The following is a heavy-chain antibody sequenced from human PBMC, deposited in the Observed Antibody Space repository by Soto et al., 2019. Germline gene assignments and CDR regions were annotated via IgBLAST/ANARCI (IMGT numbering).Heavy chain of an antibody. D-gene: IGHD3-16*02. CDR3: ARDPDPTYYDYIWGSYPDTFDY. J-gene: IGHJ4*02. Sequence: PGGSLRLSCAASGFTFSSYSMNWVRQAPGKGLEWASSISSSSSYIYYADSVKGRFTISRDNAKNSLYLQMNSLRAEDTAVYYCARDPDPTYYDYIWGSYPDTFDYWGQGTLVTVSS. CDR2: ISSSSSYI. V-gene: IGHV3-21*01. CDR1: GFTFSSYS.